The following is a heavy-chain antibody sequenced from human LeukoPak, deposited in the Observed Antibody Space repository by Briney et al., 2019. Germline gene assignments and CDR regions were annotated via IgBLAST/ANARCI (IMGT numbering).Heavy chain of an antibody. D-gene: IGHD4-17*01. CDR3: ARANDYGDNY. J-gene: IGHJ4*02. V-gene: IGHV4-34*01. CDR2: INHSGST. CDR1: GGSFSGYY. Sequence: SETLSLTCAVYGGSFSGYYWSWIRQPPGKGLEWIGEINHSGSTNYNPTLKSRVTISVDTSKNQFSLKLSSVTAADTAVYYCARANDYGDNYWGQGTLVTVSS.